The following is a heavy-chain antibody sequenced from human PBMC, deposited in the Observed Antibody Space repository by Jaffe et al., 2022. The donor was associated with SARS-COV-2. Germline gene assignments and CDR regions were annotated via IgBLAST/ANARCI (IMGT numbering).Heavy chain of an antibody. Sequence: EVQLVESGGGLVQPGGSLRLSCAASGFTFSSYEMNWVRQAPGKGLEWVSYISSSGSTIYYADSVKGRFTISRDNAKNSLYLQMNSLRAEDTAVYYCARDNFPPYCSGGSCYPVGGAGFDYWGQGTLVTVSS. J-gene: IGHJ4*02. D-gene: IGHD2-15*01. V-gene: IGHV3-48*03. CDR1: GFTFSSYE. CDR3: ARDNFPPYCSGGSCYPVGGAGFDY. CDR2: ISSSGSTI.